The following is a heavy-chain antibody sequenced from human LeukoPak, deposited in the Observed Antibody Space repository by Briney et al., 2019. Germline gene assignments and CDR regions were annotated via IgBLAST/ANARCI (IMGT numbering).Heavy chain of an antibody. CDR1: GFTFSSYG. D-gene: IGHD3-10*01. CDR2: IWYDGSNK. V-gene: IGHV3-30*02. Sequence: GGSLRLSCAASGFTFSSYGMHWVRQAPGKGLEWVAVIWYDGSNKYYVDSVKGRFTISRDNSENTLYLQVNSLRAEDTAVYYCAKDASPFGELWFFDYWGQGTLVTVSS. J-gene: IGHJ4*02. CDR3: AKDASPFGELWFFDY.